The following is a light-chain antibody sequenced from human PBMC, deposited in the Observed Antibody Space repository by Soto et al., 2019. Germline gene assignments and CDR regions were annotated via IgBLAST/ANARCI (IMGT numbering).Light chain of an antibody. V-gene: IGKV3-20*01. CDR2: GAS. Sequence: MVLSKNPGTLSFYPGERATLSCLSIQSVSSSYLAWYQQKPGQAPRLLIYGASSRATGIPDRFSGSGSGTDFTLTISRLEPEDFAVYYCQQYGSSPQWTSGQGTKVDIK. J-gene: IGKJ1*01. CDR1: QSVSSSY. CDR3: QQYGSSPQWT.